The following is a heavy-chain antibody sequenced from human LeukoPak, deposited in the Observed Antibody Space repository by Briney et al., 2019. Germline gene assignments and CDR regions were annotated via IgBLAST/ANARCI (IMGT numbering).Heavy chain of an antibody. Sequence: GGSLRLSCAASGFTVSSNYMSWVRQAPGKGLEWVSVIYSGGSTYYADSVKGRFTISRDNSKNTLYLQMNSLRAEDKAVYYCARQALSYCGGXLHLCYFDYWGQGTLVTVXS. V-gene: IGHV3-53*01. D-gene: IGHD2-21*02. CDR2: IYSGGST. CDR1: GFTVSSNY. J-gene: IGHJ4*02. CDR3: ARQALSYCGGXLHLCYFDY.